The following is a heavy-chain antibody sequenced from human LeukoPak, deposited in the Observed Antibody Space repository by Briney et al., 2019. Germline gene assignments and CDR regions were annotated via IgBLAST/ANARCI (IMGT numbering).Heavy chain of an antibody. V-gene: IGHV6-1*01. CDR1: GDSVSSNTTA. D-gene: IGHD2-15*01. CDR2: TYYRSKWYN. CDR3: VRAAVAANDAFDI. Sequence: SQTLSLTCAISGDSVSSNTTAWNWVRQSPSRGLEWLGRTYYRSKWYNDYAVSVKSRITINPDTSKNQFSLQLNSVTPEDTAVYYCVRAAVAANDAFDIWGQGTMVTVSS. J-gene: IGHJ3*02.